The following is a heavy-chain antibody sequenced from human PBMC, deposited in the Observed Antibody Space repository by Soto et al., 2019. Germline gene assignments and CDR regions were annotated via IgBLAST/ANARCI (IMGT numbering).Heavy chain of an antibody. CDR3: ARGFGRFNY. V-gene: IGHV3-48*03. D-gene: IGHD3-10*01. J-gene: IGHJ4*02. CDR1: GFTFNDFE. CDR2: IDGSGATK. Sequence: EVQLLESGGGLVQPGGSLRLSRGVSGFTFNDFEMNWVRQAPGKGPEWLAYIDGSGATKKYADSVRGRFTISRDNPNNSLFLQMSSLSAADTAIYYCARGFGRFNYWGQGTLVSVSS.